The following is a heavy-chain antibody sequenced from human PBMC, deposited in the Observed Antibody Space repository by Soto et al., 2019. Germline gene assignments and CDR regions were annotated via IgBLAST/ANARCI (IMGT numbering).Heavy chain of an antibody. V-gene: IGHV1-18*01. J-gene: IGHJ4*02. CDR1: GYTFTSYG. Sequence: ASVKVSCKASGYTFTSYGISWVRQAPGQGLEWMGWISAYNGNTNYAQKFQGRVTMTEDTSTDTAYMELSSLRSEDTAVCYCATGGEYSGYVWGQGTLVTVSS. CDR3: ATGGEYSGYV. D-gene: IGHD5-12*01. CDR2: ISAYNGNT.